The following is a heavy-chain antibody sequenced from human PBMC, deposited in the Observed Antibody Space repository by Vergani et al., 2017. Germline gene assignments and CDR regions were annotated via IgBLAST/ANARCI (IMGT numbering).Heavy chain of an antibody. CDR3: ARVMYRDEASTGYRLEGMDI. CDR1: GAYVGSGGYY. CDR2: IYSTGST. D-gene: IGHD3-9*01. J-gene: IGHJ6*02. Sequence: QVQLQESGPGLVKPSETLSLTCSVSGAYVGSGGYYWSWIRQSPGKGLEWIGYIYSTGSTNYNPSLNSRVTMSVDTSKNQFSLKLRSVTAADTAVYFCARVMYRDEASTGYRLEGMDIWGQGTTVTISS. V-gene: IGHV4-61*08.